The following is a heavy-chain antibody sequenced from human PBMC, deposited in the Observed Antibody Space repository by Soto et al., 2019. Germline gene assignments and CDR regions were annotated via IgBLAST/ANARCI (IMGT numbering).Heavy chain of an antibody. J-gene: IGHJ4*02. D-gene: IGHD6-13*01. Sequence: QVQLQESGPGLVKPSGTLSLTCAVSGVSISSHDWWTWVRQPPGKGLEWIGESHQSGNTNYNSSLESRVTISLDKYKNQLSLQLSSVTVADTAVYYCATRDSGRLYWGQGTLVTVSS. CDR1: GVSISSHDW. CDR3: ATRDSGRLY. V-gene: IGHV4-4*02. CDR2: SHQSGNT.